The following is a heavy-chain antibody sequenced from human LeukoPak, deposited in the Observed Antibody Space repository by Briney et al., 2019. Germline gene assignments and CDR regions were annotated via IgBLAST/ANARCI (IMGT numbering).Heavy chain of an antibody. Sequence: PGGSLRLSCAASGFTFSSYGMHWVRQAPGKGLEGVAVIWYDGSNKYYADSVKGRFTISRDNCKNTLYLQMSSLRAEDTAVYYCAEGGLRDNTAMVHGYWGQGTLVTVSS. J-gene: IGHJ4*02. D-gene: IGHD5-18*01. CDR2: IWYDGSNK. CDR1: GFTFSSYG. CDR3: AEGGLRDNTAMVHGY. V-gene: IGHV3-33*06.